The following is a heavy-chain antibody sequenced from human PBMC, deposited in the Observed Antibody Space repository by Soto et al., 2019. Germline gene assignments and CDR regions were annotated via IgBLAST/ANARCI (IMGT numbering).Heavy chain of an antibody. CDR3: AKDMAAAGTNWFDH. Sequence: GGSLRLSCAASGFTFDDYAMHWVRQAPGKGLEWVSGISWNSGSIGYADSVKGRFTISRDNAKNSLYLQMNSLRAEDTALYYCAKDMAAAGTNWFDHWGQGTLVTVSS. CDR1: GFTFDDYA. CDR2: ISWNSGSI. D-gene: IGHD6-13*01. V-gene: IGHV3-9*01. J-gene: IGHJ5*02.